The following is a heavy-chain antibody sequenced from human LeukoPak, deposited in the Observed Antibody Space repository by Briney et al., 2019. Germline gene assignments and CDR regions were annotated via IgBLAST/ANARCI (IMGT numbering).Heavy chain of an antibody. D-gene: IGHD2-15*01. Sequence: GGSLRLSCAASGFTFSSYSMNWVRQAPGKGLEWVSYISSSSSTIYYADSVKGRFTISRDNSKKTLYLQMNSLTAEDTALYHCAREGGHLIDARGAVDYWGRGTLVTVSS. V-gene: IGHV3-48*01. CDR2: ISSSSSTI. CDR1: GFTFSSYS. J-gene: IGHJ4*02. CDR3: AREGGHLIDARGAVDY.